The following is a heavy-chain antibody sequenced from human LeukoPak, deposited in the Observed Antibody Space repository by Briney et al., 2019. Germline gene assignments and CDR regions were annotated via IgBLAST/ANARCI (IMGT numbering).Heavy chain of an antibody. CDR1: GGTFSSYA. J-gene: IGHJ4*02. CDR2: IIPIFGTA. CDR3: ARGRTGSSTLDY. D-gene: IGHD6-6*01. V-gene: IGHV1-69*06. Sequence: ASVKVSCKASGGTFSSYAISWVRQAPGQGLEWMGGIIPIFGTANYAQKFQGRVTITADKSTSTAYMELSSLRSEDTAVYYCARGRTGSSTLDYWGQGTPVTVSS.